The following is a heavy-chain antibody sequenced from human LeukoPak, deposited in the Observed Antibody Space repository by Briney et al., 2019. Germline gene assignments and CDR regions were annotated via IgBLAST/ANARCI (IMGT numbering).Heavy chain of an antibody. CDR3: ARGGYSINSLDY. CDR1: GFTFSSYS. J-gene: IGHJ4*02. CDR2: ISSSSSYI. Sequence: GGSLRLSCAASGFTFSSYSMNWVRQAPGKGLEWVSSISSSSSYIYYADSVKGRFTISRDNAKNSLYLQMNSPRAEDTAVYYCARGGYSINSLDYWGQGTLVTVSS. V-gene: IGHV3-21*01. D-gene: IGHD4-11*01.